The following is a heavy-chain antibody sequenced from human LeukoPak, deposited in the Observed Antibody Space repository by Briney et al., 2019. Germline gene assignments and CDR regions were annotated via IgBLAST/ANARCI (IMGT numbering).Heavy chain of an antibody. CDR3: ARGGSSRSFDY. D-gene: IGHD6-13*01. CDR1: GFTFSSYA. CDR2: IYSGGST. J-gene: IGHJ4*02. Sequence: PGGSLRLSCAASGFTFSSYAMSWVRQAPGKGLEWVSVIYSGGSTYYADSVKGRFTISRDNSKNTLYLQMNSLRAEDTAVYYCARGGSSRSFDYWGQGTLVTVSS. V-gene: IGHV3-53*01.